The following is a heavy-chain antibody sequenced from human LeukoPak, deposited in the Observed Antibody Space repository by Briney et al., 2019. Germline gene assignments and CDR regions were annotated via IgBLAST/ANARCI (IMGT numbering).Heavy chain of an antibody. CDR1: VFTFSIYS. CDR2: IISSSSTI. J-gene: IGHJ4*01. V-gene: IGHV3-48*01. CDR3: ARDSSGIPHEY. Sequence: PGGSLRLSCAASVFTFSIYSLNWVRQSPGKGLEWLSYIISSSSTIYYADSVRGRFTISRDNPKDSLYLQMNSLRAQATAVYYCARDSSGIPHEYWGQRTLVTVSS. D-gene: IGHD3-22*01.